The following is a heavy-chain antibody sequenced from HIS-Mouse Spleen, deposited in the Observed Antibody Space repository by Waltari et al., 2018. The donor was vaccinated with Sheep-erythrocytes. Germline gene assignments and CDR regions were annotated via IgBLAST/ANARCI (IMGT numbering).Heavy chain of an antibody. CDR2: INHSGST. D-gene: IGHD6-19*01. CDR1: GGPFSVYY. CDR3: ALSVDLAGAFDI. V-gene: IGHV4-34*01. Sequence: QVQLQQWGAGLLKPSETLSLTCAVYGGPFSVYYWSWIRQPPGKGLEWIGEINHSGSTNYNPSLKSRVTISVDTSKNQFSLKLSSVTAADTAVYYCALSVDLAGAFDIWGQGTMVTVSS. J-gene: IGHJ3*02.